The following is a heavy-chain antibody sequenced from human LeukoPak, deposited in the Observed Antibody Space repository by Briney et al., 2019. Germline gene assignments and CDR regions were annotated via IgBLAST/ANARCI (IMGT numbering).Heavy chain of an antibody. D-gene: IGHD2-2*01. CDR1: GYTFTSFY. Sequence: ASVKVSCKAPGYTFTSFYMHWLRQAPGQGPEWMGKLNPSGGSASHAQKFQGRLTMTRDTSTSTVYMELSSLRSEDTAVYYCARGGYPSSFDFWGQGTLVTVSS. CDR2: LNPSGGSA. V-gene: IGHV1-46*01. J-gene: IGHJ4*02. CDR3: ARGGYPSSFDF.